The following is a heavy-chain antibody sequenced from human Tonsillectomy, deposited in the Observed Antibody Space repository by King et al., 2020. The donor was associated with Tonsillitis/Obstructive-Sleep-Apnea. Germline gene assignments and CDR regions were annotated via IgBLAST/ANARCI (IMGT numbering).Heavy chain of an antibody. CDR1: GYSFTSYW. V-gene: IGHV5-10-1*01. J-gene: IGHJ6*02. Sequence: QLVQSGAEVKKPGESLRISCKGSGYSFTSYWISWVRQMPGKGLEWMGRIDPSESYTNYSPSSQGHITISVDKSISTAYLQWSSLKASDTAMYYCARHLRDVYKYVYYYGMDVWGQGTTVTVSS. CDR3: ARHLRDVYKYVYYYGMDV. D-gene: IGHD5-24*01. CDR2: IDPSESYT.